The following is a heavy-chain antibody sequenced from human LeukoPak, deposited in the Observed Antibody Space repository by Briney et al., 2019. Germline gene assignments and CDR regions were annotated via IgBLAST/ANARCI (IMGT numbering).Heavy chain of an antibody. CDR2: ISAYNGNT. Sequence: ASVKVSCKASGYTVTSYGISWVRQAPGQGLEWMGWISAYNGNTNYAQKLQGRVTMTTDTSTSTAYMELRSLRSDDTAVYYCARDVQASSTRYYYYYMDVWGKGTTVTVSS. D-gene: IGHD2-2*01. CDR3: ARDVQASSTRYYYYYMDV. CDR1: GYTVTSYG. J-gene: IGHJ6*03. V-gene: IGHV1-18*01.